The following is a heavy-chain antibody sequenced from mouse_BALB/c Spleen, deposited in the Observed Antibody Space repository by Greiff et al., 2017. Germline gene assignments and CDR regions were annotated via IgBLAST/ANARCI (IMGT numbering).Heavy chain of an antibody. CDR1: GFTFSSYG. V-gene: IGHV5-6-3*01. CDR3: ARGRAGYAMDY. Sequence: EVQLQESGGGLVQPGGSLKLSCAASGFTFSSYGMSWVRQTPDKRLELVATINSNGGSTYYPDSVKGRFTISRDNAKNTLYLQMSSLKSEDTAMYYCARGRAGYAMDYWGQGTSVTVSS. J-gene: IGHJ4*01. CDR2: INSNGGST. D-gene: IGHD3-3*01.